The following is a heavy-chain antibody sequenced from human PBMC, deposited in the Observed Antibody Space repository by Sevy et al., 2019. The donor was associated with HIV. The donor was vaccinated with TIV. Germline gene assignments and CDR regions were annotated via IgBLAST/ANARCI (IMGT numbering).Heavy chain of an antibody. J-gene: IGHJ4*02. CDR1: GFTLSSYW. V-gene: IGHV3-7*01. CDR3: VRAMAAAQSY. CDR2: INQDGNKK. Sequence: GGSLRLSCAASGFTLSSYWVNWVRQAPGKGLEWVANINQDGNKKYYVASVKGRFTISRDNIMNSVHLQMNSLRAEDTAVYYCVRAMAAAQSYWGQGALVTVSS. D-gene: IGHD6-13*01.